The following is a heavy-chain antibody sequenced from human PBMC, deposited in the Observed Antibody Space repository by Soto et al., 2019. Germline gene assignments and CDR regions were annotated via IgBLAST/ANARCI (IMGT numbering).Heavy chain of an antibody. V-gene: IGHV1-18*01. Sequence: QVQLVQSGAEVKKPGASVKVSCKASGYTFTSYGISWVRQAPGQGLEWMGWISAYNGNTNYAQKLQGRVTMTTDTAPRPGYMELRSLRSDDTAVYYCARVVRVVPALATWFDPWGQGTLVTGSS. CDR1: GYTFTSYG. J-gene: IGHJ5*02. CDR3: ARVVRVVPALATWFDP. CDR2: ISAYNGNT. D-gene: IGHD2-2*01.